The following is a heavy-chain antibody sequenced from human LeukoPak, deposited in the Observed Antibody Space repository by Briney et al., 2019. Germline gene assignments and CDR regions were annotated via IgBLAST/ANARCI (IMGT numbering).Heavy chain of an antibody. J-gene: IGHJ5*02. Sequence: KPSETLSLTCAVYGGSFSGYYWSWIRQPPGKGLEWIGEINHSGSTNYNPSLKSRVTISVDTSKNQFSLKLSSVTAADTAVYYCARRDRWFDPWGQGTLVTVSS. CDR2: INHSGST. CDR1: GGSFSGYY. CDR3: ARRDRWFDP. V-gene: IGHV4-34*01.